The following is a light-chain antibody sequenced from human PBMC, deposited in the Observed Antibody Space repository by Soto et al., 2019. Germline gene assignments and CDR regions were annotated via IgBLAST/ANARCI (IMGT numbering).Light chain of an antibody. V-gene: IGLV4-60*02. J-gene: IGLJ2*01. CDR3: ETWDSNPRV. CDR1: SGHSSYI. Sequence: QLVLTQSSSASASLGSSVKLTCTLSSGHSSYIIAWHQQKPGKAPRYLMKLEGSGSYNKGSGVPDRFSGSSSGADRYLTIPNLQFEDEADYYCETWDSNPRVFGGGTQLTVL. CDR2: LEGSGSY.